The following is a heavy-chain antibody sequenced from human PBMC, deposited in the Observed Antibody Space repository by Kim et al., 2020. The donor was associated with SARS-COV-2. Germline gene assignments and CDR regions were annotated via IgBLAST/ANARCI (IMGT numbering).Heavy chain of an antibody. V-gene: IGHV3-11*01. Sequence: ADTVKGRLHISRDNAKNSLYLQINSLRAEDTAVYYCAREEINSSSDWFDPWGQGTLVTVSS. CDR3: AREEINSSSDWFDP. J-gene: IGHJ5*02. D-gene: IGHD6-6*01.